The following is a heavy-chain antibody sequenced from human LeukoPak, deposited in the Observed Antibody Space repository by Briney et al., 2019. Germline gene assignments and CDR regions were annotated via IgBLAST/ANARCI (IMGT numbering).Heavy chain of an antibody. CDR3: ARAEFTYYYDSSGYYFGY. CDR1: GFTFSSYA. Sequence: PGGSLRLSCAASGFTFSSYAIHWVRQAPAKGLEWVAVISYDGSNKYYADSVKGRFTISRDNSKNTLYLQMNSLRAEDTAVYYCARAEFTYYYDSSGYYFGYWGQGTLVTVSS. V-gene: IGHV3-30-3*01. D-gene: IGHD3-22*01. CDR2: ISYDGSNK. J-gene: IGHJ4*02.